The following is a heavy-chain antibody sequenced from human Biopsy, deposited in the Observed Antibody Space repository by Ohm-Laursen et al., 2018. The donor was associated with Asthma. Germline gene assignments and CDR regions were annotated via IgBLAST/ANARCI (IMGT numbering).Heavy chain of an antibody. CDR1: GVSIRSYY. D-gene: IGHD2-15*01. CDR2: IHYSGST. CDR3: AGFCSGGNCPDH. V-gene: IGHV4-59*01. Sequence: TLSLTCTVSGVSIRSYYWTWIRQPPGKGLEWIGNIHYSGSTYSNPSLKSRVTISVDTSKKQISLRLSSVNAADTAVYYCAGFCSGGNCPDHWGQGTLVTVSS. J-gene: IGHJ4*02.